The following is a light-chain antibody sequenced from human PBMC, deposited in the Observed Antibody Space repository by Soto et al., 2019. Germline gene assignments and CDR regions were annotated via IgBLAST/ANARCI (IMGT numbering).Light chain of an antibody. V-gene: IGKV1-5*01. J-gene: IGKJ1*01. CDR1: QSISSW. Sequence: DIQMTQSPSTLSASVGDRVTITCRASQSISSWLAWYQQKPGKAPKLLIYDASSLESGVPSRFSGSRSGTEVSLTIISLQPDEFAPYYSQQYNSYSLWAFGQGTKVEIK. CDR2: DAS. CDR3: QQYNSYSLWA.